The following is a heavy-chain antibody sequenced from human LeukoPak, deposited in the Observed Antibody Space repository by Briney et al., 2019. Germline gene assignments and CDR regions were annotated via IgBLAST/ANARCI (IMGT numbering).Heavy chain of an antibody. J-gene: IGHJ3*02. Sequence: GWSLRLSCAASGFTFSSYGMHWVRQAPGKGLEWVAFIRYDGSNKYYADSVKGRFTISRDNSKNTLYLQMNSLRAEDTAVYYCAKIGTTGTPDAFDIWGQGTMVTVSS. D-gene: IGHD1-1*01. CDR3: AKIGTTGTPDAFDI. CDR1: GFTFSSYG. V-gene: IGHV3-30*02. CDR2: IRYDGSNK.